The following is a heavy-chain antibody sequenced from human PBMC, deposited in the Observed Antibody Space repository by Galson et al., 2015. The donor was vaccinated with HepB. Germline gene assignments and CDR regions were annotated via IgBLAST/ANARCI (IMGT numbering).Heavy chain of an antibody. J-gene: IGHJ1*01. V-gene: IGHV3-49*03. CDR1: GFTFGDYA. CDR3: TVYASRDGYNILAEYFQH. D-gene: IGHD5-24*01. CDR2: IRSKAYGGTT. Sequence: LRLSCAASGFTFGDYAMSWFRQAPGKGLEWVGFIRSKAYGGTTEYAASVKGRFTISRDDSKSIAYLQMNSLKTEDTAVYYCTVYASRDGYNILAEYFQHWGQGTLVTVSS.